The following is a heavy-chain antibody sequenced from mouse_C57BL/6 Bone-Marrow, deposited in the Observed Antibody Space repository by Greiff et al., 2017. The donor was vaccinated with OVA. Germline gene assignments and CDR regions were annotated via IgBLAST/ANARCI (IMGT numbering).Heavy chain of an antibody. Sequence: EVNVVESGGGLVQPGGSLKLSCAASGFTFSDYYMYWVRQTPEKRLEWVAYISNGGGSTYYPDTVKGRFTISRDNAKNTLYLQMSRLKSEDTAMYYCARPPYYYGSSAWFAYWGQGTLVTVSA. CDR2: ISNGGGST. D-gene: IGHD1-1*01. CDR3: ARPPYYYGSSAWFAY. V-gene: IGHV5-12*01. J-gene: IGHJ3*01. CDR1: GFTFSDYY.